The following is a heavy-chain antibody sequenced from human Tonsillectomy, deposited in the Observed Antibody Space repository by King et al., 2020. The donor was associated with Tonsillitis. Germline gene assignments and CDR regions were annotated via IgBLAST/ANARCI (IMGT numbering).Heavy chain of an antibody. Sequence: QLVQSGAEVKKPGDSLKISCRGTGYSFSTYWIGWVRQMPGKGLEWMGITHPGDSDTRYSPSFQGQVTISADKSIDTASMQWSSLKASNTAIYYCARLEGGSPYYYYYMDVWGKGTTVTVSS. CDR2: THPGDSDT. V-gene: IGHV5-51*03. D-gene: IGHD3-16*01. J-gene: IGHJ6*03. CDR1: GYSFSTYW. CDR3: ARLEGGSPYYYYYMDV.